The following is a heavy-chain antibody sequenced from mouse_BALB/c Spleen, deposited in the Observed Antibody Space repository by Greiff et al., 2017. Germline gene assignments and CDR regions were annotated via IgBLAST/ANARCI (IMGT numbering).Heavy chain of an antibody. V-gene: IGHV5-9-4*01. Sequence: VQLKESGGGLVKPGGSLKLSCAASGFTFSSYAMSWVRQSPEKRLEWVAEISSGGSYTYYPDTVTGRFTISRDNAKNTLYLEMSSLRSEDTAMYYCARDSLDYWGQGTTLTVSS. CDR2: ISSGGSYT. J-gene: IGHJ2*01. CDR1: GFTFSSYA. CDR3: ARDSLDY.